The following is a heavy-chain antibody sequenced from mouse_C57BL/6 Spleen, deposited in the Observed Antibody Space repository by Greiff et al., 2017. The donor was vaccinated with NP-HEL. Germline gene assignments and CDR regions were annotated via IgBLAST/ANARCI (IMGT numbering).Heavy chain of an antibody. D-gene: IGHD1-1*01. CDR2: IPHSSGYT. V-gene: IGHV1-4*01. CDR3: ARGEFITTVVEYFDV. CDR1: GYTFTSYT. J-gene: IGHJ1*03. Sequence: QVQLQQSVAELARPGASVKMSCKASGYTFTSYTMHWVKQRPGQGLEWIGYIPHSSGYTKYNQKFKDKATLTAEKSSSTAYMQLSSLTSEDSAVYYCARGEFITTVVEYFDVWGTGTTVTVSS.